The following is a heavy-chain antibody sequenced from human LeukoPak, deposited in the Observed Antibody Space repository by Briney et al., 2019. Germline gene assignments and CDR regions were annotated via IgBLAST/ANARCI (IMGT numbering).Heavy chain of an antibody. Sequence: GGSLRLSCAASGFTFSSYAMHWVRQAPSEGLEWVSVIGGSNGITFYVGSVKGRFTISRDNSKDTLYLQMNSLRAEDTAVYYCARNENSGWGYFDYWGQGTLVTVSS. CDR3: ARNENSGWGYFDY. CDR2: IGGSNGIT. D-gene: IGHD5-12*01. J-gene: IGHJ4*02. CDR1: GFTFSSYA. V-gene: IGHV3-23*01.